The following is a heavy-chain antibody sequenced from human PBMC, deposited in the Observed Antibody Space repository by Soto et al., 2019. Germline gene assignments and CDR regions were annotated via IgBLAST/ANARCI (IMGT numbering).Heavy chain of an antibody. CDR1: GYTFTNYD. J-gene: IGHJ5*02. D-gene: IGHD3-3*02. CDR2: MNPYSGNT. Sequence: QVQLVQFGAEVKKPGASVKVSCKASGYTFTNYDITWVRQATGQGLEWMGWMNPYSGNTGYAQKFQGRVXMXXNTSLSTAYMELSSLRSEDTAVYYCARGNIYWFDPWGQGTLVTVSS. V-gene: IGHV1-8*01. CDR3: ARGNIYWFDP.